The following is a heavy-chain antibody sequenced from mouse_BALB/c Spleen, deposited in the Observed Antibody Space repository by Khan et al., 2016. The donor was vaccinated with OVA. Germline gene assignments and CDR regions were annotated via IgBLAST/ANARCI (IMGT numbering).Heavy chain of an antibody. D-gene: IGHD1-1*01. Sequence: VQLKESGPGPVAPSQNLSIICTVSGFSLINYGVHWIRQPPGKGLEWLGVLWAGGCTTYNSALMSRPSITKDNPMSQVFLKMNSLQTDDTAMYFCARPYYGSAWFAYWGQGTLVTVSA. CDR3: ARPYYGSAWFAY. CDR1: GFSLINYG. V-gene: IGHV2-9*02. J-gene: IGHJ3*01. CDR2: LWAGGCT.